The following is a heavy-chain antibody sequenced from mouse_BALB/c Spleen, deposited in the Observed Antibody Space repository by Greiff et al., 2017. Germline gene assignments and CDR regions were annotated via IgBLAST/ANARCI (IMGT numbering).Heavy chain of an antibody. V-gene: IGHV3-2*02. CDR2: ISYSGST. CDR3: ARSGIYYDYDGAMDY. Sequence: EVQLQQSGPGLVKPSQSLSLTCTVTGYSITSDYAWNWIRQFPGNKLEWMGYISYSGSTSYNPSLKSRISITRDTSKNQFFLQLNSVTTEDTATYYCARSGIYYDYDGAMDYWGQGTSVTVSS. CDR1: GYSITSDYA. J-gene: IGHJ4*01. D-gene: IGHD2-4*01.